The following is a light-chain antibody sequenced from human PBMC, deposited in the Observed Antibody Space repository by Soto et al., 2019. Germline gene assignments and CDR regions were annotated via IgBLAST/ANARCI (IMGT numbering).Light chain of an antibody. J-gene: IGKJ1*01. Sequence: VFTQSPATVSLSPGERDKLSCRSSQSMYRYLAWYQQKPGQAPRLLIYDASNRATGIPARFSGSGSETDFTLTITSLEPEDFAVYYCQKYGTSWTFGQRTNVEI. V-gene: IGKV3-11*01. CDR2: DAS. CDR1: QSMYRY. CDR3: QKYGTSWT.